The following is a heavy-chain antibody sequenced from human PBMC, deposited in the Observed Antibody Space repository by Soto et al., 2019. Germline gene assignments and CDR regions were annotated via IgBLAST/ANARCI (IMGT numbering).Heavy chain of an antibody. V-gene: IGHV1-46*01. CDR3: ARRTDDFWSGYSKIPPYYYGMDV. D-gene: IGHD3-3*01. J-gene: IGHJ6*02. CDR1: GYTFTSYY. CDR2: INPSGGST. Sequence: ASVKVSCKASGYTFTSYYMHWVRQAPGQGLEWMGIINPSGGSTSYAQKFQGRVTMTRDTSTSTVYMELSSLRSEDTAVYYCARRTDDFWSGYSKIPPYYYGMDVWGQGTTVTVSS.